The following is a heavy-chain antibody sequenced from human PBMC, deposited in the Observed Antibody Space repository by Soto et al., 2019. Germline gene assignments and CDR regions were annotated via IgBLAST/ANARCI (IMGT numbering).Heavy chain of an antibody. J-gene: IGHJ6*02. CDR2: IYHSGST. V-gene: IGHV4-4*02. CDR3: ARVLGSSSWYDRAFYGMDV. Sequence: SETLSLTCAVSGGSISSSNWWSWVRQPPGKGLEWIGEIYHSGSTNYNPSLKSRVTISVDKSKNQFSLKLSSVTAADTAVYYCARVLGSSSWYDRAFYGMDVWGQGTTV. D-gene: IGHD6-13*01. CDR1: GGSISSSNW.